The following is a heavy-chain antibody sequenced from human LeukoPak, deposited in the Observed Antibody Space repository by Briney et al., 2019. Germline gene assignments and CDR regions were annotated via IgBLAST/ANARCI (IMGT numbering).Heavy chain of an antibody. V-gene: IGHV4-61*02. Sequence: SETLSLTCTVSGGSISSGSYYWSWIRQPAGKGLEWIGRISTSGSTNYNPSLKSRISISVDTSKNQFSLNLSSVTAVDTAVYYCARAASQAFDYWGQGTLVTISS. CDR1: GGSISSGSYY. J-gene: IGHJ4*02. CDR2: ISTSGST. CDR3: ARAASQAFDY.